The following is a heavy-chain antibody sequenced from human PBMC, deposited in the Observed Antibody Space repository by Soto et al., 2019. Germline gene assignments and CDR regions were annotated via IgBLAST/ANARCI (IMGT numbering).Heavy chain of an antibody. D-gene: IGHD6-25*01. V-gene: IGHV3-23*01. Sequence: PGGSLRLSCAASGFTFSSYAMSRVRQAPGKGLEWVSAISGSGGSTYYADSVKGRFTISRDNSKNTLYLQMNSLRAEDTAVYYCVIAPAPFDYWGQGTLVTAPQ. CDR3: VIAPAPFDY. CDR1: GFTFSSYA. CDR2: ISGSGGST. J-gene: IGHJ4*02.